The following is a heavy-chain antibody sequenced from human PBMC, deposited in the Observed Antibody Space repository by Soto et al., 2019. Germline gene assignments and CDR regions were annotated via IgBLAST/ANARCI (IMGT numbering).Heavy chain of an antibody. D-gene: IGHD3-10*01. J-gene: IGHJ4*02. V-gene: IGHV3-74*01. Sequence: EVQLVESGGGLVQPGGSLRLSCAASGFTFSSYWMHWVRQAPGKGLVWVSRINSDGSSTSYADSVKGRFTISRDNAKNTLYMQMNSLRAEDTAVYYCARDGLYGSGSYWSSRLRGYFDYWGQGTLVTVSS. CDR3: ARDGLYGSGSYWSSRLRGYFDY. CDR2: INSDGSST. CDR1: GFTFSSYW.